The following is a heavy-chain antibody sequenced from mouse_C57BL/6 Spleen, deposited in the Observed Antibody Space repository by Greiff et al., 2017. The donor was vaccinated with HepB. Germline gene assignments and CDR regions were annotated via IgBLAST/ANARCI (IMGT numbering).Heavy chain of an antibody. Sequence: VQLKESGPGLVKPSQSLSLTCSVTGYSITSGYYWNWIRQFPGNKLEWMGYISYDGSNNYNPSLKNRISITRDTSKNQFFLKLNSVTTEDTATYYCAREAAQATLDYWGQGTTLTVSS. CDR3: AREAAQATLDY. V-gene: IGHV3-6*01. D-gene: IGHD3-2*02. CDR2: ISYDGSN. J-gene: IGHJ2*01. CDR1: GYSITSGYY.